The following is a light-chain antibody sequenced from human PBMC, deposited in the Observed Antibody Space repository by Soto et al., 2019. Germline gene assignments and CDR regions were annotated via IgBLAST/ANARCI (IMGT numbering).Light chain of an antibody. V-gene: IGLV1-40*01. CDR3: QSYDSSLRVSV. CDR2: GNS. CDR1: SSNIGAGHD. Sequence: QSVLTQPPSVSGAPGQRVTISCTGSSSNIGAGHDVHWYQQLPGTAPKLLLYGNSNRPSGVPDRCSGSKSGTSASLAITGRQAEDEADYYCQSYDSSLRVSVFGGGTKGTVL. J-gene: IGLJ2*01.